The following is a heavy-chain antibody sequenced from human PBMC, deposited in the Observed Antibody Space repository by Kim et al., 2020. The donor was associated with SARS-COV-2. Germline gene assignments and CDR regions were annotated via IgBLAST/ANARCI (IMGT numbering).Heavy chain of an antibody. CDR3: ARDFPRWKAAAVPTRRHEDLYYFDY. J-gene: IGHJ4*02. V-gene: IGHV3-21*01. CDR2: ISSSSSYI. D-gene: IGHD6-13*01. Sequence: GGSLRLSCAASGFTFSSYSMNWVRQAPGKGLEWVSSISSSSSYIYYADSVKGRFTISRDNAKNSLYLQMNSLRAEDTAVYYCARDFPRWKAAAVPTRRHEDLYYFDYWGQGTLVTVAS. CDR1: GFTFSSYS.